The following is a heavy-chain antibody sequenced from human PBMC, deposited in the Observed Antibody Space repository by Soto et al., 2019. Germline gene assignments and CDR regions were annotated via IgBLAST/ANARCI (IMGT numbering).Heavy chain of an antibody. Sequence: EVQLVESGGGLVQPGGSLRLSCAASGFTFSNYDMHWVRQVTGKGLEWVSGITTAGDTYYPGSVKGRFTISREKDKNSLYLQMNSLSAGDTAVYYCARELHGGSYGMDVWGQGTTVPVSS. J-gene: IGHJ6*02. CDR1: GFTFSNYD. CDR2: ITTAGDT. V-gene: IGHV3-13*01. CDR3: ARELHGGSYGMDV.